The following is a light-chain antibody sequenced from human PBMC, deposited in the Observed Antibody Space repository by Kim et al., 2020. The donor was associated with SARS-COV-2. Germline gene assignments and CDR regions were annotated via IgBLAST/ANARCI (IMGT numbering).Light chain of an antibody. V-gene: IGLV1-47*01. Sequence: ELTQPHSVSGTPGQRITISCSGSSSNIGRDYVYWYQQIPGTAPKLLIYRNNKRPSGVPDRFSGSKSGTSASLAISGLRSEDESVYYCASWDDSLSGHVIFGGGTQLTVL. J-gene: IGLJ2*01. CDR3: ASWDDSLSGHVI. CDR2: RNN. CDR1: SSNIGRDY.